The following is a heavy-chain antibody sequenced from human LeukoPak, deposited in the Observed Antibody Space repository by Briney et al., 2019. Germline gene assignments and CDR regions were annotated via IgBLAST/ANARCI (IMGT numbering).Heavy chain of an antibody. CDR2: IDPADSYA. CDR3: AGAYYGSGSYPPYNWFEP. D-gene: IGHD3-10*01. J-gene: IGHJ5*02. V-gene: IGHV5-51*01. CDR1: GYSFTRYW. Sequence: GESLKISCKGSGYSFTRYWISWVRQMPGKGLEWMGAIDPADSYATYSPSFQGQVTISADRSITTAYLQWSSLKASDSAIYYCAGAYYGSGSYPPYNWFEPWGQGTLVTVSS.